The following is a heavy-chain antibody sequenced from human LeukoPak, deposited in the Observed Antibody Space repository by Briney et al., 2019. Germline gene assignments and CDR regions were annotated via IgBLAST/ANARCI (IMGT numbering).Heavy chain of an antibody. J-gene: IGHJ3*02. CDR3: ARASYYYGSGSYYNDAFDI. CDR1: GFTFSSYG. Sequence: PGGSLRLSCAASGFTFSSYGMSWVRQAPGKGLEWVSAISGSGGSTYYADSVKGRFTISRDNSKNTLYLQMNSLRAEDTAVYYCARASYYYGSGSYYNDAFDIWGQGTMVTVSS. D-gene: IGHD3-10*01. V-gene: IGHV3-23*01. CDR2: ISGSGGST.